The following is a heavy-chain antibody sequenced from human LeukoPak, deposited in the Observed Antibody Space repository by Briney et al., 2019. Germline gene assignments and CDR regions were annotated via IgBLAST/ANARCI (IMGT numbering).Heavy chain of an antibody. J-gene: IGHJ4*02. V-gene: IGHV3-7*01. CDR3: AREPQGGHFDY. D-gene: IGHD1-14*01. CDR1: GLTFSSYW. Sequence: GGSLRLSCAASGLTFSSYWMSWVRQAPGKGLEWVAKIKQDGSEKYYVDSVKGRFTISRDNAKNSLYLQMNSLRAEETAVYYCAREPQGGHFDYWGQGTLVTVSS. CDR2: IKQDGSEK.